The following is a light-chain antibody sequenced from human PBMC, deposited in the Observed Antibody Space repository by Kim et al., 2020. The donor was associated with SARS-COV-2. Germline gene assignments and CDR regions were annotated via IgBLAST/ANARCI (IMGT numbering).Light chain of an antibody. CDR1: QSLNDW. J-gene: IGKJ3*01. Sequence: ASVGDTGIRTCRASQSLNDWLAWYQQKPGEAPKLLVYDVSNLESGVPSRFSGSESGTEFTLTISRLQPDDFATYYCQQYFNYPLTFGPGTKVDIK. CDR2: DVS. CDR3: QQYFNYPLT. V-gene: IGKV1-5*01.